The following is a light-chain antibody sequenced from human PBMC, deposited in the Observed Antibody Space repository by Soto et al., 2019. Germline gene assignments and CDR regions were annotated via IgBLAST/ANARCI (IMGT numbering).Light chain of an antibody. CDR3: QHYNNWLGT. J-gene: IGKJ4*01. CDR1: QSVSSSY. CDR2: GAS. Sequence: IVLTQSPATLSLSPGERATLSCRASQSVSSSYLAWYQQKPGQAPRLLIYGASSRATGIPARFSGSGSGTEFFLNISSLQSEDSAIYYCQHYNNWLGTFGGGTKVDIK. V-gene: IGKV3-15*01.